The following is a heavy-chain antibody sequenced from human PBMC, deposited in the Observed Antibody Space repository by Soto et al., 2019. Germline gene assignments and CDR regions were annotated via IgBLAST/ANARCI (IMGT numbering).Heavy chain of an antibody. CDR2: ISSSGSTI. D-gene: IGHD3-22*01. V-gene: IGHV3-48*03. J-gene: IGHJ4*02. Sequence: GGSLRLSCAASGFTFSSYEMNWVRQAPGKGLEWVSYISSSGSTIYYADSVKGRFTMSRDNAKNSLYLQMNSLRAEDTAVYYCARVLYDSSGFLFDYWGQGTLVTVSS. CDR3: ARVLYDSSGFLFDY. CDR1: GFTFSSYE.